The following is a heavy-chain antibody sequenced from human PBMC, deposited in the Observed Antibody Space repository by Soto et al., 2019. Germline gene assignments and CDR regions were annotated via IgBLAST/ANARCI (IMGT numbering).Heavy chain of an antibody. J-gene: IGHJ5*02. CDR2: INHSGST. CDR1: GGSFSCYY. D-gene: IGHD2-15*01. CDR3: ARGRIVVVVAATGSWFDP. Sequence: SSETLSLTCAVYGGSFSCYYWSWIRQPPGKGLEWIGEINHSGSTNYNPSLKSRVTISVDTSKNQFSLKLSSVTAADTAVYYCARGRIVVVVAATGSWFDPWGQGTLVTVSS. V-gene: IGHV4-34*01.